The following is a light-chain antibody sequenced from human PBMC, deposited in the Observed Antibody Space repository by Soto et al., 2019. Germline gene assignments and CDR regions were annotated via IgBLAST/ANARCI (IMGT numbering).Light chain of an antibody. CDR2: WAS. CDR1: QSVLYSANNKNY. V-gene: IGKV4-1*01. CDR3: QQYFITPLT. Sequence: DIVMTQSPESLAVSVGESATINCKSSQSVLYSANNKNYLAWYQKKPGQPPKLLIFWASTRESGVPDRFSGSGSGTDFTLTISSLQAEDVAVYYCQQYFITPLTFXGGTKADIK. J-gene: IGKJ4*01.